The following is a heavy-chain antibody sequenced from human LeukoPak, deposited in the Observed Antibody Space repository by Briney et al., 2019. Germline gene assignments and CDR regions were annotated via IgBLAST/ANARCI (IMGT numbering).Heavy chain of an antibody. CDR1: GYTFTSCG. CDR2: INPYNGNT. V-gene: IGHV1-18*01. D-gene: IGHD3-10*01. CDR3: ATGGYYGSGSFPDY. Sequence: GASVKVSCKASGYTFTSCGINWVRQAHGQGLEWMGWINPYNGNTHYAQKFQGRLTMTTDTSTSTDYMDLRSLISDDTAVYHCATGGYYGSGSFPDYWGEGTLVIVSS. J-gene: IGHJ4*02.